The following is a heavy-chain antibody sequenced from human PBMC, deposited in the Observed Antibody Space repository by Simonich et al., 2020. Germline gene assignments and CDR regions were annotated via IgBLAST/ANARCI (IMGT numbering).Heavy chain of an antibody. D-gene: IGHD7-27*01. CDR2: IKQDGSEK. V-gene: IGHV3-7*01. Sequence: EVQLVESGGGLVQPGGSLRLSCAASGFTFSSYWMGWVRQAPGEGLEGGDKIKQDGSEKDYVDSVKSRFTTSRDNAKNSLYLQMNSLRAEDTAVYYCARDRRTGDWYFDLWGRGTLVTVSS. CDR3: ARDRRTGDWYFDL. CDR1: GFTFSSYW. J-gene: IGHJ2*01.